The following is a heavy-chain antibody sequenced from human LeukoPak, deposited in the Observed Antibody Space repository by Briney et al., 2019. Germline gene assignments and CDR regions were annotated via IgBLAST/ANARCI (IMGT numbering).Heavy chain of an antibody. D-gene: IGHD4-11*01. J-gene: IGHJ5*02. CDR3: ARVKSGSTDYRGTEFDP. Sequence: PGGSLRLSCAASGSSFGNYWMNWVRQAPGKGLVWLSRIDSDGSFTSYADCVKGRFTTTRDNAMSTLYLQMNSLRADDTAVYFCARVKSGSTDYRGTEFDPWGQGTLVTFSP. V-gene: IGHV3-74*01. CDR1: GSSFGNYW. CDR2: IDSDGSFT.